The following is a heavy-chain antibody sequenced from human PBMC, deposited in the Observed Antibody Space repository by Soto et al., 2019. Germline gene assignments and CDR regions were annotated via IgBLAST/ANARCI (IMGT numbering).Heavy chain of an antibody. D-gene: IGHD3-3*01. CDR1: GFTFSSYA. CDR3: AREELTIFGVDVARYGMDV. J-gene: IGHJ6*02. V-gene: IGHV3-23*01. Sequence: GGSLRLSCAASGFTFSSYAMSWVRQAPGKGLEWVSAISGSGGSTYYADSVKGRFTISRDNSKNTLYLQMNSLRAEDTAVYYCAREELTIFGVDVARYGMDVWGQGTTVTVSS. CDR2: ISGSGGST.